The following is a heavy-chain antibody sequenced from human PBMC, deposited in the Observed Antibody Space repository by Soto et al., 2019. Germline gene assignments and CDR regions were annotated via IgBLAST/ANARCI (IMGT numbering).Heavy chain of an antibody. J-gene: IGHJ4*02. CDR3: ARNGSGAYYTVPDY. V-gene: IGHV1-18*04. D-gene: IGHD3-10*01. Sequence: QVQLVQSGAEVKKPGASVKVSCKASGYTFNNYGISWVRQAPGQGLEWMGWISTYHGYTNYAQNVQGRVTMTTDTSTNTAYMELRSLRSDDTAVYYCARNGSGAYYTVPDYWGQGTQVTGSS. CDR1: GYTFNNYG. CDR2: ISTYHGYT.